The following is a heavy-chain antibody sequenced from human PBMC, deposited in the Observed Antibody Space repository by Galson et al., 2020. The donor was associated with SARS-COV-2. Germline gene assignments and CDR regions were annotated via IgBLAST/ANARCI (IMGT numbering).Heavy chain of an antibody. CDR1: GFTFSSYD. V-gene: IGHV3-13*01. D-gene: IGHD6-6*01. CDR3: ARGTYSSSSLIYYYYMDV. Sequence: GGSLRLSCAASGFTFSSYDMHWVRQAPGKGLEWVSAIGTAGDTYYPGSVKGRFTISRENAKNSLYLQMNSLRAGDTAVYYCARGTYSSSSLIYYYYMDVWGKGTTVTVSS. J-gene: IGHJ6*03. CDR2: IGTAGDT.